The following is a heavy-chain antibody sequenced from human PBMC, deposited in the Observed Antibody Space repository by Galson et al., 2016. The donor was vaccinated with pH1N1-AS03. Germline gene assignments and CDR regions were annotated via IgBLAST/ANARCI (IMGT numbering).Heavy chain of an antibody. CDR3: AKERHGDYALLYGMDV. V-gene: IGHV3-33*06. CDR2: IWYDGSVT. D-gene: IGHD4-17*01. CDR1: GFTFSSYG. Sequence: LRLSCAASGFTFSSYGMHWVRQAPGKGLEWVARIWYDGSVTYHADSVMGRFTISRDNSKNTLYLQMNSLRAEDTAVYYCAKERHGDYALLYGMDVWGQGTTVIVSS. J-gene: IGHJ6*02.